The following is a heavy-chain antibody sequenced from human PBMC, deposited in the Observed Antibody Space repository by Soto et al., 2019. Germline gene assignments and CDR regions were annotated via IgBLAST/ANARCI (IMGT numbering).Heavy chain of an antibody. Sequence: SVKVSCKASGGTFSSYTISWVRQAPGQGLEWMGRIIPILGIANYAQKFQGRVTITADKSTSTAYMELSSLRSEDTAVYYCARDLEENSSSPPQDNWFDPWGQGTLVTVSS. CDR1: GGTFSSYT. D-gene: IGHD6-6*01. V-gene: IGHV1-69*04. CDR3: ARDLEENSSSPPQDNWFDP. CDR2: IIPILGIA. J-gene: IGHJ5*02.